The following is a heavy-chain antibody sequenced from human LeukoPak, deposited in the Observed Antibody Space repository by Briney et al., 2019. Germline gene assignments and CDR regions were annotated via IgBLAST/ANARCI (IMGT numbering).Heavy chain of an antibody. CDR2: VSGSGTRT. V-gene: IGHV3-23*01. CDR1: GFTFSNYA. J-gene: IGHJ4*02. Sequence: GGSLRLSCAASGFTFSNYAMSWVRQAPGRGLEWVSSVSGSGTRTYYADSVKGRFTVSRDNSKNTLYLQMNSLRAEDTAVYYCAKEGGSGFKHFDYWGQGTLVTVSS. CDR3: AKEGGSGFKHFDY. D-gene: IGHD3-16*01.